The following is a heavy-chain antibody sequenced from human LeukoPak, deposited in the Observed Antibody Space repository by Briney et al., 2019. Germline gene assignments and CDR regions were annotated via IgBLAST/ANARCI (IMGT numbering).Heavy chain of an antibody. CDR2: IYYSGST. D-gene: IGHD5-24*01. CDR1: GGSISSYY. J-gene: IGHJ4*02. CDR3: GRGGGYKEGYYFDY. V-gene: IGHV4-59*01. Sequence: TSETLSLTCTVSGGSISSYYWSWIRQPPGKGLEWIGYIYYSGSTNYNPSLKSRVTISVDTSKNQFSLKLSSVTAADTAVYYCGRGGGYKEGYYFDYWGQGTLVTVSS.